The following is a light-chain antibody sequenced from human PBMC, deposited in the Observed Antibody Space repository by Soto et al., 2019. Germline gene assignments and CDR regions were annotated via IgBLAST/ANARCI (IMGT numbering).Light chain of an antibody. V-gene: IGKV3-11*01. CDR3: QQHSSWPPLT. CDR2: DAS. Sequence: IVLTQSPATLSLSPGERATLSCRASQSVGNSLAWYQERPGQAPRLLIYDASNRATGIPPRFSGSGSGTDVTLTISSIEPEDFSVYYCQQHSSWPPLTFGGGTKVEI. CDR1: QSVGNS. J-gene: IGKJ4*01.